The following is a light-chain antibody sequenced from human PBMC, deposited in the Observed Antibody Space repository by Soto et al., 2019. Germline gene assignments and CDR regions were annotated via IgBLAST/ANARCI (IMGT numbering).Light chain of an antibody. CDR3: QQADSFPT. V-gene: IGKV1D-12*01. Sequence: DIQMTQSPSSVSASVGDRVTITCRAGQVISSWLVWYQQKPGKAPKLLIYAASSLQSGVPSRFSGSGSRTDFTLTISSLQPEDFATYYCQQADSFPTFGGGTKVDIK. J-gene: IGKJ4*01. CDR1: QVISSW. CDR2: AAS.